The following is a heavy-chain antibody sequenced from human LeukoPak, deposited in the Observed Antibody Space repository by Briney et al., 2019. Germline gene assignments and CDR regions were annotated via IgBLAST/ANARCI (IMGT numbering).Heavy chain of an antibody. D-gene: IGHD5-12*01. CDR2: IRYDGSKK. V-gene: IGHV3-30*02. CDR3: AKDTTGGYDEYYYYYLDV. J-gene: IGHJ6*03. Sequence: SGGSLRLSCAASGFTFSSFGMHWVRQAPGKGLEWVAFIRYDGSKKYYADSVKGRFTFSRDNSKNTLYLQMNSLRAEDTAVYYCAKDTTGGYDEYYYYYLDVWGKGTTVTVSS. CDR1: GFTFSSFG.